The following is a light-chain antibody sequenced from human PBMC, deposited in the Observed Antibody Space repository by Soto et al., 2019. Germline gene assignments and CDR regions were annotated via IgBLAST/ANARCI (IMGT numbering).Light chain of an antibody. V-gene: IGKV1-39*01. CDR1: QSISGY. CDR3: QQLDTYP. Sequence: DIQMTHSPSSLSASVGDRVTITCRASQSISGYLNWYQQKPGTAPNLLISTASTLQSGVPSRFSGSGSGTDFTLTVSSLQPEAFAPCYCQQLDTYPFGQGTRLEIK. CDR2: TAS. J-gene: IGKJ5*01.